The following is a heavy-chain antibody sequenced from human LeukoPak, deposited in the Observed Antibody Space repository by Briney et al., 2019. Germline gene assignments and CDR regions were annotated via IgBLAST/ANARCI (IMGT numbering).Heavy chain of an antibody. D-gene: IGHD3-22*01. CDR1: GYTFTSYG. Sequence: GASVKVSCKASGYTFTSYGISWVRQAPGQGLEWMGWISAYNGNTNYAQKLQGRVTMTTDTSTSTAYMELRSLRSDDTAVYYCARLLPYYYGSSGYYYVDYWGQGTLVTVSS. J-gene: IGHJ4*02. V-gene: IGHV1-18*01. CDR3: ARLLPYYYGSSGYYYVDY. CDR2: ISAYNGNT.